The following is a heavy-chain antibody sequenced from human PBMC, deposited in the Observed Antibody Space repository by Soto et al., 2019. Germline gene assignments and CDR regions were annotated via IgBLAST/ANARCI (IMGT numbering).Heavy chain of an antibody. V-gene: IGHV1-18*04. Sequence: ASVKVSCKASGYTFTSYGISWVRQAPGQGLEWMGWISAYNGNTNYAQKLQGRVTMTADTSTSTAYMELSSLRSDDTAVYYCARDYSDYPAGLYYCCGMDVWGQGTTVTVSS. CDR1: GYTFTSYG. D-gene: IGHD4-17*01. CDR2: ISAYNGNT. CDR3: ARDYSDYPAGLYYCCGMDV. J-gene: IGHJ6*02.